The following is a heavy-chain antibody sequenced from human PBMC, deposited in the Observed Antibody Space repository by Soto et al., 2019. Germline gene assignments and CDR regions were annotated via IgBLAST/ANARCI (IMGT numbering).Heavy chain of an antibody. J-gene: IGHJ6*02. CDR1: GYTFTSYG. CDR3: AMVDVYVTPSPQDV. D-gene: IGHD3-16*01. CDR2: INTYNGNT. V-gene: IGHV1-18*01. Sequence: QVQLVQSGAEVKNPGASVKVSCKTSGYTFTSYGIGWARQAPGQGLEWIGWINTYNGNTNYAQNLQGRVTLTTDKSTSTAYMELRSLRSNDTAIYYCAMVDVYVTPSPQDVWGQGTTVTVSS.